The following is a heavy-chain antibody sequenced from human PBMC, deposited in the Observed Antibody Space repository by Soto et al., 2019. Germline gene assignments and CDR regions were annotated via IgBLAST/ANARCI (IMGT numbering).Heavy chain of an antibody. V-gene: IGHV1-69*13. Sequence: ASVKVSCKASGGTFSSYAISWVRQAPGQGLEWMGGIIPIFGTANYAQKFQGRVTITADESTSTAYMELSSLRSEDTAVYYCARDRWIAARRGGYYFDYWGQGTLVTVSS. CDR3: ARDRWIAARRGGYYFDY. J-gene: IGHJ4*02. CDR1: GGTFSSYA. D-gene: IGHD6-6*01. CDR2: IIPIFGTA.